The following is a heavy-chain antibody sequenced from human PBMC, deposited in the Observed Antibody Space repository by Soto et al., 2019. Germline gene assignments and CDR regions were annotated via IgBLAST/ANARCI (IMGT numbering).Heavy chain of an antibody. D-gene: IGHD5-18*01. Sequence: VASVKVSCNASGGTFSSYAISWERQAPGQWLEWMGGIIPIFGTANYAQKFQGRVTITADESTSTAYMELSSLRSEDTAVYYCASKDVDTAMDDYYYYGMDVWGQGTTVTVS. CDR3: ASKDVDTAMDDYYYYGMDV. J-gene: IGHJ6*02. CDR1: GGTFSSYA. CDR2: IIPIFGTA. V-gene: IGHV1-69*13.